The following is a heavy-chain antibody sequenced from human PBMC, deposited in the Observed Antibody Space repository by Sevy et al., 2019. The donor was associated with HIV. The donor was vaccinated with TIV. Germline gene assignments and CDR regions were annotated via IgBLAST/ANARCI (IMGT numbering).Heavy chain of an antibody. CDR2: ISGSGTRT. Sequence: GGSLRLSCAVSGFSFDSYGMTWVRQAPGKGLEWVSGISGSGTRTYYADSVKGRFSISRDNSKNRLYLQMNSLRSGDTVIYYWAKGGGGHYDPDEIGYYFYYYNMDVWGKGTTVTVSS. D-gene: IGHD3-22*01. V-gene: IGHV3-23*01. J-gene: IGHJ6*03. CDR3: AKGGGGHYDPDEIGYYFYYYNMDV. CDR1: GFSFDSYG.